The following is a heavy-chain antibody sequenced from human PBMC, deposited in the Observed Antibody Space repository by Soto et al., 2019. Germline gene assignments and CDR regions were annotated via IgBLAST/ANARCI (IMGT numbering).Heavy chain of an antibody. V-gene: IGHV1-18*01. CDR2: ISAYNGNT. CDR3: ARDQGARGYSGYDIDY. J-gene: IGHJ4*02. Sequence: GASVKVSCKASGYTFTSYVISWVRHAPGQGLEWMGWISAYNGNTNYAQKLQGRVTMTTDTSTSTAYMELRSLRSDDTAVYYCARDQGARGYSGYDIDYWGQGTLVTVSS. D-gene: IGHD5-12*01. CDR1: GYTFTSYV.